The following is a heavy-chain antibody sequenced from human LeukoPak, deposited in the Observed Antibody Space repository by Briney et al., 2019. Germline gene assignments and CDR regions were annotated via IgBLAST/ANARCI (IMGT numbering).Heavy chain of an antibody. D-gene: IGHD5-18*01. Sequence: GGSLRLSCAASGFTFSDYSMIWVRQAPGEGLEWVSYISSSSTYIYYADSVRGRFTISRDNAKNSLYLQMNSLRAEDTALYYCSRVRDSYGYYYYMDVWGKGTTVTVSS. CDR3: SRVRDSYGYYYYMDV. CDR1: GFTFSDYS. J-gene: IGHJ6*03. CDR2: ISSSSTYI. V-gene: IGHV3-21*06.